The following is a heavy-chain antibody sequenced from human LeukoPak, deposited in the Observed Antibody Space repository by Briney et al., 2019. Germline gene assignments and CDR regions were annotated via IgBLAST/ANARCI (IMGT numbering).Heavy chain of an antibody. J-gene: IGHJ4*02. CDR3: AKDPYFDY. Sequence: GGSLRLSCAASGFTFSSYGMHWVRQAPGKGLEWVAVISYDGSNKYYADSVKGRFTISRDNSKNTLYLQINSLRAEDTAVYYCAKDPYFDYWGQGTLVTVSS. V-gene: IGHV3-30*18. CDR2: ISYDGSNK. CDR1: GFTFSSYG.